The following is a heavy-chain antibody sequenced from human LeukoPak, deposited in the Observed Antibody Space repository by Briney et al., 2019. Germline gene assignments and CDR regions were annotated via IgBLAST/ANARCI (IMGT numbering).Heavy chain of an antibody. V-gene: IGHV3-74*01. CDR3: ARGGGYCSGVSCYSDLDY. J-gene: IGHJ4*02. Sequence: TGGSLRLSCAASGFTFSSYAMHWVRQAPGKGLVWVSRINSDGSSTSHADSVKGRFTISRDNAKNTLYLQMNSLRAEDTAVYYCARGGGYCSGVSCYSDLDYWGQGTLVTVSS. CDR1: GFTFSSYA. CDR2: INSDGSST. D-gene: IGHD2-15*01.